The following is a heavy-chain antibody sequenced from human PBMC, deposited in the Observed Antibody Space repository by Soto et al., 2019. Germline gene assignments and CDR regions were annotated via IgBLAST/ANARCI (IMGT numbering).Heavy chain of an antibody. D-gene: IGHD2-2*01. V-gene: IGHV3-73*01. J-gene: IGHJ6*02. CDR1: GFTFSGSA. Sequence: GGSLRLSCAASGFTFSGSAMHWVRQASGKGLEWVGRIRSKANSYATAYAASVKGRFTISRDDSKNTAYLQMNSLKTEDTAVYYCTISKYQLLPYYYYGMDVWGQGTTVTVSS. CDR3: TISKYQLLPYYYYGMDV. CDR2: IRSKANSYAT.